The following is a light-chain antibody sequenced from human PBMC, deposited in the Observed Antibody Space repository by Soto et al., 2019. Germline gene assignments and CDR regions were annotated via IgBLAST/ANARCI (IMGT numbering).Light chain of an antibody. CDR3: QQYNSYSET. V-gene: IGKV1-5*03. CDR1: QSISSW. CDR2: KAS. J-gene: IGKJ1*01. Sequence: IPMTPSPSTLSASVGDRVTITCRASQSISSWLAWYQQKPGKAPKLLIYKASSLESGVPSRFSGSGSGTEFTLTISSLQPDDFATYYCQQYNSYSETFGQGTKVEIK.